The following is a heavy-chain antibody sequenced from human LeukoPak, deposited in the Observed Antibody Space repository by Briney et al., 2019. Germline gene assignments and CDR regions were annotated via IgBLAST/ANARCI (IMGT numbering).Heavy chain of an antibody. D-gene: IGHD2-15*01. J-gene: IGHJ5*02. CDR1: GDSVSSNSAA. CDR2: TYYRSKWYN. Sequence: SQTLSLTRAISGDSVSSNSAACTWVRQSPSRGLEWLGRTYYRSKWYNDYAVSVKSRITNNPDTSKDQFSLQPNSVTPEDTAVYYCARGGGYCSGGSCRDWFDPWGQGTLVTVSS. V-gene: IGHV6-1*01. CDR3: ARGGGYCSGGSCRDWFDP.